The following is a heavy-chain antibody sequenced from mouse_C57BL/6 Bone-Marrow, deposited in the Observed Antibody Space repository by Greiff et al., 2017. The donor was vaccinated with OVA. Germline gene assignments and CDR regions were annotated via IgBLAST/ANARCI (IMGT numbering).Heavy chain of an antibody. D-gene: IGHD1-1*01. CDR3: ARVVITTVVATGDYAMDY. CDR1: GFTFSDYY. V-gene: IGHV5-16*01. Sequence: DVKLVESEGGLVQPGSSMKLSCTASGFTFSDYYMAWVRQVPEKGLEWVANINYDGSSTYYLDSLKSRFIISRDNAKNILYLQMSSLKSEDTATYYCARVVITTVVATGDYAMDYWGQGTSVTVSS. J-gene: IGHJ4*01. CDR2: INYDGSST.